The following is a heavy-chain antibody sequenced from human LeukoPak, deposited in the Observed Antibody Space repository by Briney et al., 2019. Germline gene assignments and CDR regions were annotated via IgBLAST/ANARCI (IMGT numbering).Heavy chain of an antibody. J-gene: IGHJ4*02. Sequence: SETLSLTCTVSGGSISNYYWSWIRQPAGKGLEWIGRVHSSRGSNYNPSLKSRVTMSVDTSKNQVSLKLIAVTAADSAVYYCARENWNYGEDFWGQGALVTVSS. V-gene: IGHV4-4*07. D-gene: IGHD1-7*01. CDR3: ARENWNYGEDF. CDR1: GGSISNYY. CDR2: VHSSRGS.